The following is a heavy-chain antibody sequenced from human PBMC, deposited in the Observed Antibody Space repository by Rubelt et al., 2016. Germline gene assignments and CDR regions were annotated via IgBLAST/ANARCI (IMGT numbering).Heavy chain of an antibody. Sequence: QLQLQESGPGLVKPSETLSLTCTVSGGSISSSSYYWGWIRQPPGKGLEWIGSIYYSGSTYYNPSLKSRVTISVDTSKNQCSLKRSSVTAADTAIYYCASSSYSGSWGYFDSWGQGALVTVSS. CDR3: ASSSYSGSWGYFDS. D-gene: IGHD6-13*01. J-gene: IGHJ4*02. CDR1: GGSISSSSYY. V-gene: IGHV4-39*01. CDR2: IYYSGST.